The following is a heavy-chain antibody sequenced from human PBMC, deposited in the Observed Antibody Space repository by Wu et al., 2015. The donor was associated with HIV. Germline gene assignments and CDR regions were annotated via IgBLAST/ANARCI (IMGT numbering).Heavy chain of an antibody. D-gene: IGHD2-15*01. CDR3: AAVHCRGGSCYLGY. J-gene: IGHJ4*02. Sequence: QVQVVQSGAEVKKPGASVKVSCKASGYTFSAAYIHWVRQAPGQGLEWMGWINPTNGGTNYAQNFQGRVTVTRDTSITTAYMELNTLTSDDTAVYYCAAVHCRGGSCYLGYWGQGTLVIVSS. CDR1: GYTFSAAY. V-gene: IGHV1-2*02. CDR2: INPTNGGT.